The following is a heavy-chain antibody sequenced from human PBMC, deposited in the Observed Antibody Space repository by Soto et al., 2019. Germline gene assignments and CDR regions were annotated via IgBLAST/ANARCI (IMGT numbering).Heavy chain of an antibody. D-gene: IGHD5-12*01. CDR2: VNPSDGST. V-gene: IGHV1-46*01. Sequence: ASVKVSCKASGYTFTNYYIHWVRQAPGQGLEWVGIVNPSDGSTNFAQKFQGRVTMTRDTSTSTVYMELSSLGSEDTAMYYCARDLPLASGGSDYWGEGTLVTVSS. CDR3: ARDLPLASGGSDY. J-gene: IGHJ4*02. CDR1: GYTFTNYY.